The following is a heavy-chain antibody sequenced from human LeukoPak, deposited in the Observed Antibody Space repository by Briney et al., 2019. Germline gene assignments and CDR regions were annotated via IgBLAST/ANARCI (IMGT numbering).Heavy chain of an antibody. CDR2: ISSNGGST. D-gene: IGHD3-22*01. Sequence: GGSLRLSCAASGFTFSSYAMHWVRQAPGKGLEYVSAISSNGGSTYYANSVKGRFTISRDNSKNTLYLQMGSLRAEDMAVYYCARGTYYYDSSGYSGHYYYMDVWGKGTTVTISS. CDR1: GFTFSSYA. J-gene: IGHJ6*03. V-gene: IGHV3-64*01. CDR3: ARGTYYYDSSGYSGHYYYMDV.